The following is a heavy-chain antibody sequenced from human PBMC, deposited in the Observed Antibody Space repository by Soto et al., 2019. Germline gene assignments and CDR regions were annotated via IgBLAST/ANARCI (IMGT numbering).Heavy chain of an antibody. Sequence: GXSVKVSCRASGGTFSSYAISWVRQAPGQGLEWMGGIIPIFGTANYAQKFQGRVTITADESTSTAYMELRSLRSEDTAVYYCARGDSRHDYYYYYGMDVWGQGTTVTVSS. J-gene: IGHJ6*02. CDR2: IIPIFGTA. CDR3: ARGDSRHDYYYYYGMDV. D-gene: IGHD6-13*01. CDR1: GGTFSSYA. V-gene: IGHV1-69*13.